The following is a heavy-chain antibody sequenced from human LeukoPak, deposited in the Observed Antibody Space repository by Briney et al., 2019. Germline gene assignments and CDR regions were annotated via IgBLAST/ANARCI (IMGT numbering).Heavy chain of an antibody. J-gene: IGHJ4*02. CDR2: IYYSGST. CDR3: ARHIAGSGYQALDF. CDR1: GGSISSHY. Sequence: SETLSLTCTVSGGSISSHYWSWIRQPPGKGLEWIGYIYYSGSTNYNPSLKSRVTISVDTSKNQFSLKLSSVTAADTAVYYCARHIAGSGYQALDFWGQGTLVTVSS. D-gene: IGHD3-22*01. V-gene: IGHV4-59*08.